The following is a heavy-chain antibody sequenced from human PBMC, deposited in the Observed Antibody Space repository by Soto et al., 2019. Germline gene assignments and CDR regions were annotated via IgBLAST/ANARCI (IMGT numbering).Heavy chain of an antibody. CDR1: GFTFSSYW. V-gene: IGHV3-74*01. J-gene: IGHJ5*02. Sequence: GGSLRLSCAASGFTFSSYWIHWVRQAPGKGLVWVSRINSDGSSTSYADSVKGRFTISRDNAKNTLFLQMNSLRAEDTAVYSCAKDPHSIVLISEPWFDPWGQGVPVTVSS. D-gene: IGHD2-8*01. CDR2: INSDGSST. CDR3: AKDPHSIVLISEPWFDP.